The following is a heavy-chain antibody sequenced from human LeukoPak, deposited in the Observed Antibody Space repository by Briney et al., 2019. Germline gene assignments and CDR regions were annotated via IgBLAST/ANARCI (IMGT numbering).Heavy chain of an antibody. Sequence: GGSLRPSCAASGFTFSSYGMHWVRQAPGKGLEWVAVISYDGSNKYYADSVKGRFTISRDNSKNTLYLQMNSLKVEDTAVYYCAKEAYHYDSSGHPGTQFDYWGEGTLVTVSS. D-gene: IGHD3-22*01. CDR1: GFTFSSYG. CDR2: ISYDGSNK. J-gene: IGHJ4*02. CDR3: AKEAYHYDSSGHPGTQFDY. V-gene: IGHV3-30*18.